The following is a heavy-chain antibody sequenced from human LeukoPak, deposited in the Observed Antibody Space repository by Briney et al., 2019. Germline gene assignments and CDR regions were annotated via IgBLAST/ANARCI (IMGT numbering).Heavy chain of an antibody. V-gene: IGHV2-70*04. D-gene: IGHD3-22*01. CDR3: ARKSSGYYFDY. Sequence: SGPTLVNPTQTLTLTCTFSGFSLSTHGMRVSWIRHPPGKALEWLARIHWADEKFYSTSLKTRLTISKDTSKNQVVLTMTNMDPVDTATYYCARKSSGYYFDYWGQGTLVTVSS. CDR2: IHWADEK. J-gene: IGHJ4*02. CDR1: GFSLSTHGMR.